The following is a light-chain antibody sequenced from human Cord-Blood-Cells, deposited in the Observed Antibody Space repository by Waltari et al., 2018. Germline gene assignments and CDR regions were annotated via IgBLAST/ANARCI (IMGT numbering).Light chain of an antibody. CDR3: QQYNNWPPLT. CDR2: GAS. J-gene: IGKJ4*01. V-gene: IGKV3-15*01. Sequence: EIVMTQSPATLSVSPGERATLSCRASQSVSSNLAWYQQKPGQAPRPLIYGASTSATGIPARFSGSGSGTEFTLTLSSLQSEDFAVYYCQQYNNWPPLTFGGGTKVEIK. CDR1: QSVSSN.